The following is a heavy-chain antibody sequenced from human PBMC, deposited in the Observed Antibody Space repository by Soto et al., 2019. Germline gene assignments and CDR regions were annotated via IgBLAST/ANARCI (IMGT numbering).Heavy chain of an antibody. CDR3: GSPAAIGGYYYYGMDV. V-gene: IGHV1-69*13. D-gene: IGHD2-2*02. Sequence: SVKVSCKASGGTFSSYAISWVRQAPGQGLEWMGGIIPIFGTANYAQKFQGRVTITADESTSTAYMELSSLRSEDTAVYYCGSPAAIGGYYYYGMDVWGQGTTVTV. CDR2: IIPIFGTA. CDR1: GGTFSSYA. J-gene: IGHJ6*02.